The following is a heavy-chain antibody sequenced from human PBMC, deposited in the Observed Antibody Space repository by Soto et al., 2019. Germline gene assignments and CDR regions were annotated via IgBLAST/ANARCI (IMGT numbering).Heavy chain of an antibody. CDR3: ARGSASKSGHLWYFDL. J-gene: IGHJ2*01. Sequence: EVQVVESGGGLVKPGGSLRLSCTASGFTFDTYTMNWLRQAPGRGLEWVSSISATTTYKYYAASVEGRFTISRDNAKNSLYLQTNSLGAEGTAVYYCARGSASKSGHLWYFDLWGRGTLVTVSS. D-gene: IGHD2-8*02. CDR1: GFTFDTYT. CDR2: ISATTTYK. V-gene: IGHV3-21*01.